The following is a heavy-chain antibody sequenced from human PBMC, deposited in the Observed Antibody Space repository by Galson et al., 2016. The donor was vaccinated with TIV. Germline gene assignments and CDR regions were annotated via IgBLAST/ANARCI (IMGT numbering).Heavy chain of an antibody. Sequence: SLRLSCAASGFSFRNYVMSWVRLAPGKGLEWVSSLSLSGAYTYYADSVKGRLTISRDNSKNKLFLQLNSLRAGDTAIYYCAKVGESGDYSWDAFDVWGQGTVVTVSP. CDR3: AKVGESGDYSWDAFDV. V-gene: IGHV3-23*01. D-gene: IGHD1-26*01. J-gene: IGHJ3*01. CDR1: GFSFRNYV. CDR2: LSLSGAYT.